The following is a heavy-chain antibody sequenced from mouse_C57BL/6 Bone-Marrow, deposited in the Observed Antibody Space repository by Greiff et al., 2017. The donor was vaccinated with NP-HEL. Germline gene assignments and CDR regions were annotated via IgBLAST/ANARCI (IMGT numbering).Heavy chain of an antibody. Sequence: EVKVVESGGGLVKPGGSLKLSCAASGFTFSDYGMHWVRQAPEKGLEWVAYISSGSSTIYYADTVKGRFTISRDNAKNTLFLQMTSLRSEDTAMYYCARPNYYGFAYWGQGTLVTVSA. J-gene: IGHJ3*01. CDR2: ISSGSSTI. V-gene: IGHV5-17*01. CDR3: ARPNYYGFAY. CDR1: GFTFSDYG. D-gene: IGHD1-1*01.